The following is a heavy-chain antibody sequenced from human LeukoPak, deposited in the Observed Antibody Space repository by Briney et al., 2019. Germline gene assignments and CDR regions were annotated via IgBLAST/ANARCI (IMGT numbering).Heavy chain of an antibody. CDR2: IHYSGLT. D-gene: IGHD1-7*01. Sequence: SETLSLTCTVSGGSVNGYYWHWIRQAPGKGLEWIGFIHYSGLTVYSPSLQSRVSMSVDTSRNQFSLDLSSVTAADTALYYCARDPPDDEWNSLDSWGQGILVTVSS. J-gene: IGHJ4*02. CDR3: ARDPPDDEWNSLDS. CDR1: GGSVNGYY. V-gene: IGHV4-59*02.